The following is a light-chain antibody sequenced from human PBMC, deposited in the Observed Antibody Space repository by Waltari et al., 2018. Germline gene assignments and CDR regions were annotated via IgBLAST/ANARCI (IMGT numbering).Light chain of an antibody. J-gene: IGLJ2*01. Sequence: QSALTQPASVSGSPGQSITISCTGTSRDVGGYNYVSWYQQHPGKAPKLMIYDVSGRPSGVSYRFSGSKSGNTASLTISGLQAEDEADYYCSSYAISTTVVFGGGTKLTVL. CDR2: DVS. CDR3: SSYAISTTVV. CDR1: SRDVGGYNY. V-gene: IGLV2-14*01.